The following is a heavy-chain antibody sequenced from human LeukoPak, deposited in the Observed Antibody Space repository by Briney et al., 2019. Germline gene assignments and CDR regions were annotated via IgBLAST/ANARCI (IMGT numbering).Heavy chain of an antibody. J-gene: IGHJ4*02. Sequence: PGGSLRLSCSASGFTFSRYAMHWVRQAPGKGLEYVSAISSNGGSTYYADSVKGRFTISRDNSKNTLYLQMSSLRTEGTAVYYCVKDGSGSYYTYYFDYWGQGTLVTVSS. CDR1: GFTFSRYA. CDR3: VKDGSGSYYTYYFDY. CDR2: ISSNGGST. D-gene: IGHD3-10*01. V-gene: IGHV3-64D*06.